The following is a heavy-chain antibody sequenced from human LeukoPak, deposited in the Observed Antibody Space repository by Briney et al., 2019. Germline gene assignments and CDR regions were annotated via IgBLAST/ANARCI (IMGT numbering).Heavy chain of an antibody. CDR2: ISNSGST. CDR1: GESVSGGSYY. CDR3: ARENYDSSYFDY. D-gene: IGHD3-22*01. V-gene: IGHV4-61*01. J-gene: IGHJ4*02. Sequence: KPSETLSLTCIVSGESVSGGSYYWSWLRQPPGKGLEWIGDISNSGSTNYNPSLKSRLTISVDTSKNQFSLKLTSVTSADTAIYYCARENYDSSYFDYWGQGTLVTVSS.